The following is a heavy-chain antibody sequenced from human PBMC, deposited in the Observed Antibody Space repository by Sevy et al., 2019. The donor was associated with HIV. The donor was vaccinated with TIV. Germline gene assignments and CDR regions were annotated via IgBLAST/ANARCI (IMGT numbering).Heavy chain of an antibody. CDR2: IYYRGST. D-gene: IGHD3-22*01. J-gene: IGHJ5*02. CDR3: ARGKEYYYDSSGYYHNWFDP. Sequence: SETLSLTCTVSGGSISSYFWSWIRQPPGKGLEWIGYIYYRGSTNYNPSLKSRVTISVDTSKNQFSLKLSSLTAADTAVYYCARGKEYYYDSSGYYHNWFDPWGQGTLVTVSS. V-gene: IGHV4-59*01. CDR1: GGSISSYF.